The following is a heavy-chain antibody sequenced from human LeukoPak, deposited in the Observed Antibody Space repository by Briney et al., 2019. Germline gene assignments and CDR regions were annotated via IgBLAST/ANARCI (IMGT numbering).Heavy chain of an antibody. J-gene: IGHJ4*02. CDR1: GLTFSSYS. CDR3: AKDPYGTRYFDY. CDR2: ISSSSSYI. V-gene: IGHV3-21*04. D-gene: IGHD2-2*01. Sequence: GGSLRLSCAASGLTFSSYSMNWVRQAPGKGLEWVSSISSSSSYIYYADSVKGRFTISRDNAKNSLYLQMNSLRAEDTAVYYCAKDPYGTRYFDYWGQGTLVTVSS.